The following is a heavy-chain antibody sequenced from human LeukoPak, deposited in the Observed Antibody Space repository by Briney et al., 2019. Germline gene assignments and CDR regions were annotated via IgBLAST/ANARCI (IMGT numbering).Heavy chain of an antibody. J-gene: IGHJ4*02. V-gene: IGHV4-61*02. CDR3: ARGVVGATAFAY. CDR2: IDTSGST. D-gene: IGHD1-26*01. CDR1: GGSISSGSYY. Sequence: SETLSHTCTVSGGSISSGSYYWSWIRQSAGKGLEWIGRIDTSGSTKYNPSLKGRVTMSVDTSENQFSLRLSSVTAADTAVYYCARGVVGATAFAYWGQGTLVSDSS.